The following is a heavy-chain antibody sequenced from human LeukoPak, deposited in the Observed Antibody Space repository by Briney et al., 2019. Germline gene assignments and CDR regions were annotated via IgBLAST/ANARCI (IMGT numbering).Heavy chain of an antibody. CDR3: ATIWGSPDAFDL. Sequence: GGSLRLSCAASGFIFSKYNMKWVRQAPGKGLEWVSSISNSGRYIDYADSVQGRFTISRDNAKASLSLQMNSPRADDTAVYYCATIWGSPDAFDLWGRGTKVTVSS. CDR1: GFIFSKYN. CDR2: ISNSGRYI. D-gene: IGHD7-27*01. J-gene: IGHJ3*01. V-gene: IGHV3-21*01.